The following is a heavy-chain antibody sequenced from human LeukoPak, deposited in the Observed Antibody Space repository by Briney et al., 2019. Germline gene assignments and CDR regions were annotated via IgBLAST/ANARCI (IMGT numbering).Heavy chain of an antibody. CDR1: GFTFSSYS. J-gene: IGHJ6*02. V-gene: IGHV3-43*02. CDR2: ISGDGGST. CDR3: AKANYYYYGMDV. Sequence: GGSLRLSCAASGFTFSSYSMNWVRQAPGKGLEWVSLISGDGGSTYYADSVKGRFTISRDNSKNSLYLQMNSLRTEDTALYYCAKANYYYYGMDVWGQGTTVTVSS.